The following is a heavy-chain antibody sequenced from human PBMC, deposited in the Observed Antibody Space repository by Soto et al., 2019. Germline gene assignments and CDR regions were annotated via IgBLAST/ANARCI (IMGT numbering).Heavy chain of an antibody. CDR2: MNPNSGNT. J-gene: IGHJ2*01. V-gene: IGHV1-8*01. CDR1: GYSFTSYD. Sequence: QVQLVQSGAEVKKPGASVKVSCKASGYSFTSYDINWVRQATGQGLEWMGWMNPNSGNTGYAQKFQGRVTMTRDTSISTAYMELTTLGSAHTAVYSCAGAKAGYCDLWGRGTRVTVSS. CDR3: AGAKAGYCDL.